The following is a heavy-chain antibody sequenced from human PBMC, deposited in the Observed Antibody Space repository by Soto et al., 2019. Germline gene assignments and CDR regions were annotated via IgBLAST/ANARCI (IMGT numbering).Heavy chain of an antibody. CDR3: ARDRAGDNWNHYYYYGMDV. Sequence: SETLSLTCTVSGGSVSSGSYYWSWIRQPPGKGLEWIGYIYYSGSTNYNPSLKSRVTISVDTSKNQLSLKLSSVTAADTAVYYCARDRAGDNWNHYYYYGMDVWGQGTTVTVSS. CDR2: IYYSGST. CDR1: GGSVSSGSYY. V-gene: IGHV4-61*01. J-gene: IGHJ6*02. D-gene: IGHD1-20*01.